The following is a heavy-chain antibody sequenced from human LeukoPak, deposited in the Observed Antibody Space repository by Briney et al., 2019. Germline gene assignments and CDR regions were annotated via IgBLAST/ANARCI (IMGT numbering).Heavy chain of an antibody. J-gene: IGHJ4*02. CDR1: GGSFSGYY. D-gene: IGHD2-21*02. CDR3: ARRDCGGDCYWNY. V-gene: IGHV4-34*01. CDR2: INHSGST. Sequence: SETLSLTCAVYGGSFSGYYWSWIRQPPGKGLEWIGEINHSGSTNYNPPLKSRVTISVDTSKNQFSLKLSSVTAADTAVYYCARRDCGGDCYWNYWGQGTLVTVSS.